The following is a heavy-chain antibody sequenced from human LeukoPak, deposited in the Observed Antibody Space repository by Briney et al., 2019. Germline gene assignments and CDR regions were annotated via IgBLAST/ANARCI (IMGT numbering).Heavy chain of an antibody. CDR3: ARRDTPMTTVTTSLDY. D-gene: IGHD4-17*01. V-gene: IGHV3-20*04. CDR2: INWNGGST. Sequence: GGSLRLSCAASGFTFDDYAMHWVRQAPGKGLEWVSGINWNGGSTGYADSVKGRFTISRDNAKNSLYLQMNSLRAEDTALYYCARRDTPMTTVTTSLDYWGQGTLVTVSS. CDR1: GFTFDDYA. J-gene: IGHJ4*02.